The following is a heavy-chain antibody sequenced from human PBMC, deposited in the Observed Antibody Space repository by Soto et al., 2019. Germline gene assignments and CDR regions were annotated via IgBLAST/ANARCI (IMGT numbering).Heavy chain of an antibody. J-gene: IGHJ5*02. CDR1: GFTFSSYG. CDR2: IWYDGSNK. Sequence: GGSLRLSCVASGFTFSSYGMHWVRQAPGKGLEWVAVIWYDGSNKYYADSVKGRFTISRDNSKNTLYLQMNSLRAEDTAVYYCARVGYYGSDYPYNWFDPWGQGTLVTVSS. D-gene: IGHD3-10*01. CDR3: ARVGYYGSDYPYNWFDP. V-gene: IGHV3-33*01.